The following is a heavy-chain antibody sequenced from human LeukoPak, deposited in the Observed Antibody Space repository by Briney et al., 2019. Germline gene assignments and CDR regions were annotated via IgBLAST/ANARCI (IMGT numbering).Heavy chain of an antibody. CDR1: GFTFSSYG. CDR3: AEGRWLVIKEAYFDY. CDR2: ISYDGSNK. D-gene: IGHD6-19*01. Sequence: GRSLRLSCAASGFTFSSYGMHWVRQAPGKGLEWVAVISYDGSNKYYADSVKGRFTISRDNSKNTLYLQMNSLRAEDTAVYYCAEGRWLVIKEAYFDYWGQGTLVTVPS. V-gene: IGHV3-30*18. J-gene: IGHJ4*02.